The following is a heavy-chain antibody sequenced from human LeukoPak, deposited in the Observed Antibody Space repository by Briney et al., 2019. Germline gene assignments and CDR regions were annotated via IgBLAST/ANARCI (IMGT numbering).Heavy chain of an antibody. V-gene: IGHV4-59*01. CDR1: GGSISSYY. J-gene: IGHJ6*02. D-gene: IGHD3-10*01. CDR2: IYYSGST. CDR3: ARDSQIITMVRGVTPYYYYGMDV. Sequence: PSETLSLTCTVSGGSISSYYWNWIRQPPGKGLEWIGYIYYSGSTNYNPSLKCRVTISVDTSKNQFSLKLSSVTAADTAVYYCARDSQIITMVRGVTPYYYYGMDVWGQGTTVTVSS.